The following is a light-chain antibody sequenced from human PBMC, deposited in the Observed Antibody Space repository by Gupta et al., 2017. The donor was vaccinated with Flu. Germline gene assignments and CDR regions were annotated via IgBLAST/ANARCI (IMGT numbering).Light chain of an antibody. V-gene: IGKV1-39*01. J-gene: IGKJ3*01. CDR2: AAS. CDR3: QQSYSTPLFT. Sequence: DRVTITCRASKSISSYLNWYQQKPGKAPKLLIYAASSLQSGVPSRFSGSGSGTDFTLTIISLQPEDFATYYCQQSYSTPLFTFGPGTKVDIK. CDR1: KSISSY.